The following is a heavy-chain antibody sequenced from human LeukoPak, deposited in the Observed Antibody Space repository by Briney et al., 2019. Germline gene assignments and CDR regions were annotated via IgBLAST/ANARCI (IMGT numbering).Heavy chain of an antibody. Sequence: PGGSLRLSCAASGFTFSSYSMNWVRQAPGKGLEWVSAISGSGGSTYYADSVKGRFTISRDNSKNTLYLQMNSLRAEDTAVYYCAKSVLSGSYFDYWGQGTLVTVSS. D-gene: IGHD1-26*01. CDR1: GFTFSSYS. CDR3: AKSVLSGSYFDY. V-gene: IGHV3-23*01. J-gene: IGHJ4*02. CDR2: ISGSGGST.